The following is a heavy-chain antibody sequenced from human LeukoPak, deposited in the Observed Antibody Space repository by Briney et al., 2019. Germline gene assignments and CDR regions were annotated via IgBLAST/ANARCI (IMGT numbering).Heavy chain of an antibody. CDR2: IYYSGST. Sequence: SETLSLTCTVSGGSISSSSYYWGWIRQPPGKGLEWIANIYYSGSTYYNPSLKSRVTISVDTSKNQFSLKLSSVTAADTAVYYCARDRSYGIDYWGQGTLVTVSS. CDR1: GGSISSSSYY. CDR3: ARDRSYGIDY. J-gene: IGHJ4*02. V-gene: IGHV4-39*07. D-gene: IGHD1-26*01.